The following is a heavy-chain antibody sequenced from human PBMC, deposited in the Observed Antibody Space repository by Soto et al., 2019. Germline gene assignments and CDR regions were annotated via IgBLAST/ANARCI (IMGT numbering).Heavy chain of an antibody. CDR2: IRSKAYGGTT. CDR1: GFTFGDYA. D-gene: IGHD6-19*01. Sequence: GGSLRLSCTASGFTFGDYAMSWVRQAPGKGLEWVGFIRSKAYGGTTEYAASVKGRFTISRDDSKSIAYLQMNSLKTEDTAVYYCTVGGQWLKQDYWGQGTLVTVSS. V-gene: IGHV3-49*04. J-gene: IGHJ4*02. CDR3: TVGGQWLKQDY.